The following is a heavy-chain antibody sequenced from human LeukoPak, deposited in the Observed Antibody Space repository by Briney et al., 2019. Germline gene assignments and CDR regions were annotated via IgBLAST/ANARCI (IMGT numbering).Heavy chain of an antibody. J-gene: IGHJ4*02. CDR3: ATGQDAEDDY. CDR1: GYTLTELS. D-gene: IGHD2-15*01. CDR2: FDPEDGET. Sequence: ASVKVSCKVSGYTLTELSMHWMRQAPGQGLEWMGGFDPEDGETIYAQKFQGRVTMTEDTSTDTAYMELSSLRSEDTAVYYCATGQDAEDDYWGQGTLVTVSS. V-gene: IGHV1-24*01.